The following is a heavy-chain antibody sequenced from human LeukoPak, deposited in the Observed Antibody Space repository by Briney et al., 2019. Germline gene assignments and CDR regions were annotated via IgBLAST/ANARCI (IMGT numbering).Heavy chain of an antibody. V-gene: IGHV4-38-2*02. CDR1: GYSISSGYH. J-gene: IGHJ4*02. Sequence: ETLSLTCTVSGYSISSGYHWGWIRQPPGKGLEWIGSIYHSGSTYYNPSLKSRVTISIDTSKNQFSLKLSSVTAADTAVYYCARVSGYSFDCWGQGTLVTVSS. CDR2: IYHSGST. CDR3: ARVSGYSFDC. D-gene: IGHD6-25*01.